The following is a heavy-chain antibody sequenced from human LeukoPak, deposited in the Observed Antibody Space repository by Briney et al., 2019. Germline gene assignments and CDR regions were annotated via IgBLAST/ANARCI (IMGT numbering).Heavy chain of an antibody. CDR3: AKDTPYLGY. CDR2: ISYDGSNK. Sequence: GGSLRLSCAASGFTFSSYGMHWVRQAPGKGLEWVAVISYDGSNKYYADSVKGRFTISRDNSKNTLYLQMNSLRAEDTAVYYCAKDTPYLGYWGQGTLVTVSS. J-gene: IGHJ4*02. D-gene: IGHD2-21*01. V-gene: IGHV3-30*18. CDR1: GFTFSSYG.